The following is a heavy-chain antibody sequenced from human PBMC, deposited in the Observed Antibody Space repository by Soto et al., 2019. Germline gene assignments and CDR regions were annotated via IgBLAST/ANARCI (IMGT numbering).Heavy chain of an antibody. D-gene: IGHD2-15*01. CDR3: ARTGGSFPSDDAFDI. Sequence: EVQLLESGGSLVQPGGSLRLSCAASGFTFSSYAMSWVRQAPGKGLEWVSAISGSGISTYYADSVKGRFTISRDNSRNALYLQTYSLRAEDTAVYYCARTGGSFPSDDAFDIWGQGTMVTVSS. J-gene: IGHJ3*02. CDR1: GFTFSSYA. V-gene: IGHV3-23*01. CDR2: ISGSGIST.